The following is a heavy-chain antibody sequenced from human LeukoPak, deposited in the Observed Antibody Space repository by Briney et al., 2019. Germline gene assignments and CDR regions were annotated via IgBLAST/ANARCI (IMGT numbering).Heavy chain of an antibody. CDR3: ASTRDYYDSSGPWDY. D-gene: IGHD3-22*01. CDR1: GFTFSDYY. CDR2: IYSGGST. Sequence: GGSLRLSCAASGFTFSDYYMSWVRQAPGKGLEWVSVIYSGGSTYYADSVKGRFTISRDNSKNTLYLQMNSLRAEDTAVYYCASTRDYYDSSGPWDYWGQGTLVTVSS. J-gene: IGHJ4*02. V-gene: IGHV3-53*01.